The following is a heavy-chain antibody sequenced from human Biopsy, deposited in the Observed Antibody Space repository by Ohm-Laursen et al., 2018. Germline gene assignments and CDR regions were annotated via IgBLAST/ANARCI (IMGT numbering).Heavy chain of an antibody. CDR3: ARHPTGFWFDP. CDR1: GGSISSSTPYY. CDR2: IYNTETT. Sequence: GTLSLTCTVSGGSISSSTPYYWAWLRQPPGKGLEWIGSIYNTETTFYNPSLKSRVTISVDTSTNQFSLKVSSVAAADTALYFCARHPTGFWFDPWGHGTLVTVSS. V-gene: IGHV4-39*01. J-gene: IGHJ5*02.